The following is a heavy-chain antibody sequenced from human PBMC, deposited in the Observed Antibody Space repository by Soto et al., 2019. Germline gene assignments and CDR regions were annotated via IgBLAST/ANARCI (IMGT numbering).Heavy chain of an antibody. J-gene: IGHJ6*03. Sequence: GGSLRLSCAASGFTFSSYWMHWVRQAPGKGLVWVSRINSDGTSTSYADSVKGRFTISRDNAKNTLYLQMNSLRAEDTAVYYCACGPGAYYYYMDVWGKGTTVTVSS. CDR1: GFTFSSYW. CDR3: ACGPGAYYYYMDV. V-gene: IGHV3-74*01. CDR2: INSDGTST. D-gene: IGHD2-21*01.